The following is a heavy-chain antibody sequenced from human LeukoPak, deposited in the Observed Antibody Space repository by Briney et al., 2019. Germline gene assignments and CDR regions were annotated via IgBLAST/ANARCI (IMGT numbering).Heavy chain of an antibody. Sequence: GGSLRLSCAASGFTFNYYAMSWVRQAPGKGLEWVSGISGSGGSTYYADSVKGRFTISRDNSKNTLYLQMNSLRAEDTAVYYCAKDRFGASGYWGQGTLVTVSS. CDR2: ISGSGGST. D-gene: IGHD3-10*01. J-gene: IGHJ4*02. CDR3: AKDRFGASGY. V-gene: IGHV3-23*01. CDR1: GFTFNYYA.